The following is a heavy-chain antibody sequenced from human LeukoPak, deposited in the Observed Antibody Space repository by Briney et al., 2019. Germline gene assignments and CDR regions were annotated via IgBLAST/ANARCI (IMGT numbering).Heavy chain of an antibody. Sequence: TLRLSSAASVLAFRSYTMHWGRQTPPERLWRVSVISYDGSNKYYADSVKGRFTISRDNSKNTLYLQMNSLRAEDTAVYYCARDLSIAATLGAFDIWGQGTMVTVSS. V-gene: IGHV3-30*16. CDR1: VLAFRSYT. D-gene: IGHD6-6*01. CDR3: ARDLSIAATLGAFDI. J-gene: IGHJ3*02. CDR2: ISYDGSNK.